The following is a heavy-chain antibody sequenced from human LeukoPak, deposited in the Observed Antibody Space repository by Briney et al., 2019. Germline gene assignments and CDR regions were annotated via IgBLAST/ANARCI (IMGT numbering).Heavy chain of an antibody. J-gene: IGHJ4*02. CDR1: GYTFTGYY. CDR2: INPNSGST. Sequence: ASVKVSCKASGYTFTGYYMHWVRQAPGQGLEWMGWINPNSGSTNYAQKFRGRVTMTRDTSISTAHMELSRMRSDDTAVYYCARDLSAAALDYWGQGTLVTVSS. D-gene: IGHD6-13*01. CDR3: ARDLSAAALDY. V-gene: IGHV1-2*02.